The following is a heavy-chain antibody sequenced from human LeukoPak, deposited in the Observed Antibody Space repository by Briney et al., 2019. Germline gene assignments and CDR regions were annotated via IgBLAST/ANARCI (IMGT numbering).Heavy chain of an antibody. CDR1: GYTLTELS. CDR2: FEPEDGET. J-gene: IGHJ3*02. D-gene: IGHD5-18*01. Sequence: ASVKVSCKVSGYTLTELSMHWVRQAPGKGLEWMGGFEPEDGETIYAQKFQGRVTMTEDTSTDTAYMELSSLRSEDTAVYYCATGYSYGQDDAFDIWGQGTMVTVSS. V-gene: IGHV1-24*01. CDR3: ATGYSYGQDDAFDI.